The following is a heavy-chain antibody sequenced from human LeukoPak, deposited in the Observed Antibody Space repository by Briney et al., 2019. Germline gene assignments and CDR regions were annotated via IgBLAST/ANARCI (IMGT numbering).Heavy chain of an antibody. CDR3: ARMRFSTTGTTGFDY. V-gene: IGHV5-51*01. Sequence: GPSLKISSQGPGYSFISYWIGWVRQMPGKGLEWMGIICPGDSDTRSSPSFQGQVTISADKSTSTAYLQWSSLKAWESAMYYCARMRFSTTGTTGFDYWGQGTLVTVFS. J-gene: IGHJ4*02. CDR1: GYSFISYW. CDR2: ICPGDSDT. D-gene: IGHD1-1*01.